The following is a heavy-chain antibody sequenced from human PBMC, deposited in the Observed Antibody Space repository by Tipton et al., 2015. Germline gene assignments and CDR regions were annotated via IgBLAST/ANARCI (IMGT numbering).Heavy chain of an antibody. CDR1: AYSISSDYY. V-gene: IGHV4-38-2*02. CDR3: ARDLEHGMDV. D-gene: IGHD5-24*01. J-gene: IGHJ6*02. CDR2: ISHSGNT. Sequence: TLSLTCAVSAYSISSDYYWGWIRQPPGKGLEWIGSISHSGNTYYNPSLKSRVTISLDTSKNQFSLKLSSVTAADTAVYYCARDLEHGMDVWGQGTTVTVSS.